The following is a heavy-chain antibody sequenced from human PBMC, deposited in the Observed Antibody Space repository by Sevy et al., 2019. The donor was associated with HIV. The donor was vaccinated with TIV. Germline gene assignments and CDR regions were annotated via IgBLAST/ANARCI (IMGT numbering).Heavy chain of an antibody. CDR1: GFTFSSYG. CDR3: AKDRRALDWSYYYYYYGMDV. D-gene: IGHD3-9*01. Sequence: GGSLRLSCSASGFTFSSYGMHWVRQAPGKGLEGVAVISYDGSNKYYADSVKGRFTMSRDNSQNTMYLQMNSLRAEDTAVYYCAKDRRALDWSYYYYYYGMDVWGQGTTVTVSS. V-gene: IGHV3-30*18. J-gene: IGHJ6*02. CDR2: ISYDGSNK.